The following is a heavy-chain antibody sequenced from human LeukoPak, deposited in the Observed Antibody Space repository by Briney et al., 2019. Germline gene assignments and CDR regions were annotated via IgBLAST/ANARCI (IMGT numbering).Heavy chain of an antibody. D-gene: IGHD3-16*01. J-gene: IGHJ6*04. V-gene: IGHV3-74*01. Sequence: GGSLILSCAASGFTLSSSWMHWVRQAPGKGLVWVSRITRDGSSTTYADSVKGRFTTSRDNAKNTLYLQMDSLRDDDTAVYYCARDPGYESWSPFWGGMDVWGNGTTVIVSS. CDR1: GFTLSSSW. CDR2: ITRDGSST. CDR3: ARDPGYESWSPFWGGMDV.